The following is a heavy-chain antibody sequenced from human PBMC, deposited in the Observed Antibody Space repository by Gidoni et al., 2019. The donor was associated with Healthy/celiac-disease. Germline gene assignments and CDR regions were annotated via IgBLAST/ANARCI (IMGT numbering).Heavy chain of an antibody. J-gene: IGHJ3*02. V-gene: IGHV3-30*18. CDR2: ISYDGSNK. Sequence: QVQLVESGGGVVQPGRSLRLSCAASGFTFSSYGMHWVRQAPGKGLEWVAVISYDGSNKYYADSVKGRFTISRDNSKNTLYLQMNSLRAEDTAVYYCAKDKQNYDSPSGAFDIWGQGTMVTVSS. D-gene: IGHD3-22*01. CDR1: GFTFSSYG. CDR3: AKDKQNYDSPSGAFDI.